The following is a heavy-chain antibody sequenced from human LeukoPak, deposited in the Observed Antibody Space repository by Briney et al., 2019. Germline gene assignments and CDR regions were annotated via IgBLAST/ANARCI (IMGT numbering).Heavy chain of an antibody. CDR2: IYYSGST. D-gene: IGHD3-10*01. Sequence: SETLSLTCTVSGGSISSSSYYWGWIRQPPGKGLEWIGSIYYSGSTYYNPSLKSRVTISVDTSKNQFSLKLSSVTAADTAVYYCARGMVRGVNSYKKDYYYYYMDVWGKGTTVTVSS. J-gene: IGHJ6*03. V-gene: IGHV4-39*01. CDR1: GGSISSSSYY. CDR3: ARGMVRGVNSYKKDYYYYYMDV.